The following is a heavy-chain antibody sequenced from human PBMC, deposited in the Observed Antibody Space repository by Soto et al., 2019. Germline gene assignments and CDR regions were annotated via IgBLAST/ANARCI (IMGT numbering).Heavy chain of an antibody. CDR1: GAFVSSGTHY. J-gene: IGHJ6*02. Sequence: PSETLSLTRTVSGAFVSSGTHYWCWIRQPPGKGLEWIGYIYYSGSTNYNPSLKSRVTVSVDTSKNQFSLKLSSVTAADSAVYYCARDTTVTTLNGYYYGMDVWGQGTTVTVSS. D-gene: IGHD4-17*01. V-gene: IGHV4-61*01. CDR3: ARDTTVTTLNGYYYGMDV. CDR2: IYYSGST.